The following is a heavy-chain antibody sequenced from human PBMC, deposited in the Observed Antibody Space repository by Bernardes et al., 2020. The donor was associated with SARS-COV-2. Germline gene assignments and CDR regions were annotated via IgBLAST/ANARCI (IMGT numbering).Heavy chain of an antibody. J-gene: IGHJ6*02. CDR2: ISSSSSYI. CDR3: ARDVRVVVPAATHQHDYYYGMDV. CDR1: GFTFSSYS. D-gene: IGHD2-2*01. V-gene: IGHV3-21*01. Sequence: GGSLRLSCAASGFTFSSYSMNWVRQAPGRGLEWVSSISSSSSYIYYADSVKGRFTISRDNAKNSLYLQMNSLRAEDTAVYYCARDVRVVVPAATHQHDYYYGMDVWGQGTTVTVSS.